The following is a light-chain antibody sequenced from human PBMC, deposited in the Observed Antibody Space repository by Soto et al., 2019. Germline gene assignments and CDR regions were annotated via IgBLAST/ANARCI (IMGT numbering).Light chain of an antibody. CDR3: QQYGSSPFT. CDR2: GAS. J-gene: IGKJ3*01. CDR1: QSVTSSY. V-gene: IGKV3-20*01. Sequence: EIVLAQSPGTLSLSPGERATLSCRASQSVTSSYLAWYQQKPGQAPRLLISGASSRATGIPDRFSGSGSGTDFTLTISRLEPEDFAVYYCQQYGSSPFTFGPGTKVDIK.